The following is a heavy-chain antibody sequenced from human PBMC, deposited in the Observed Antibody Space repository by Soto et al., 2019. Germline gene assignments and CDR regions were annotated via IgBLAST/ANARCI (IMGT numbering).Heavy chain of an antibody. D-gene: IGHD3-22*01. CDR2: ISYDGSNK. CDR1: GFTFSSYG. V-gene: IGHV3-30*18. Sequence: QVQLVESGGGVVQPGRSLRLSCAASGFTFSSYGMHWVRQAPGKGLEWGAVISYDGSNKYYADSVKGRFTISRDNSKNPLYLQMNSLRAEDTAVYYCAKGKGTYDSSGYYYDYWGQGTLVTVSS. J-gene: IGHJ4*02. CDR3: AKGKGTYDSSGYYYDY.